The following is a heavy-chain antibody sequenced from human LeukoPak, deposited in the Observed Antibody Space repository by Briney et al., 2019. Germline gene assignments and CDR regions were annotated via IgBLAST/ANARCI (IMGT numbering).Heavy chain of an antibody. V-gene: IGHV4-31*03. Sequence: SETLSLTCTVSGGSISSGGYYWSWISQHPGKGLEWIGYIYYSGSTYYNPSLKSRVTISVDTSKNQFSLKLSSVTAADTAVYYCARELPDCSGGSCYPGWFDPWGQGTLVTVSS. CDR2: IYYSGST. D-gene: IGHD2-15*01. CDR1: GGSISSGGYY. J-gene: IGHJ5*02. CDR3: ARELPDCSGGSCYPGWFDP.